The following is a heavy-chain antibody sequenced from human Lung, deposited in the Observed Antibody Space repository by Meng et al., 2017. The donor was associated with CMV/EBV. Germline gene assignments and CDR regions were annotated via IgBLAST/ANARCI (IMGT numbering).Heavy chain of an antibody. J-gene: IGHJ6*02. D-gene: IGHD2-8*01. CDR1: GGSISSSSYY. CDR3: ARDSLYEPKYGTKV. CDR2: VFHTGAT. V-gene: IGHV4-31*03. Sequence: LXCTFSGGSISSSSYYWSWIRQHPGKGPEWIGYVFHTGATYYSPSLNSRLTLSLDTSKNQFSLKLSSVTAADTAVYYCARDSLYEPKYGTKVWGPGTXVTVSS.